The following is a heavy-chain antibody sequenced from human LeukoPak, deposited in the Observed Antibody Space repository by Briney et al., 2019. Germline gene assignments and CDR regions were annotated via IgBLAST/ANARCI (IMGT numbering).Heavy chain of an antibody. D-gene: IGHD5-12*01. Sequence: PSETLSFTCTVSGGSVSGYYWSWLRQSPRKGLEWIGYIYHSGFTDYNPSLRSRLSISVDTSRNQFSLKLTSATAADTAMYYCARDQRCSRYDGGCDQWYFDLWGRGTLVTVSS. V-gene: IGHV4-59*02. J-gene: IGHJ2*01. CDR2: IYHSGFT. CDR3: ARDQRCSRYDGGCDQWYFDL. CDR1: GGSVSGYY.